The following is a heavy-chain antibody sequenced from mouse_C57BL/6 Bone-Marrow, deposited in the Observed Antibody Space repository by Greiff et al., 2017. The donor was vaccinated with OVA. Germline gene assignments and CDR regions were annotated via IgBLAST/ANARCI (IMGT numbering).Heavy chain of an antibody. J-gene: IGHJ1*03. Sequence: QVQLQQPGAELVKPGASVKLSCKASGYTFTSYWMHWVKQRPGRGLEWIGRIDPNGGGTKYNEKFKSKATLTVDKPSSTAYMQLSSLTSEDSAVYYCARRQDYYGSRSYWYFDVWGTGTTVTVSS. D-gene: IGHD1-1*01. CDR3: ARRQDYYGSRSYWYFDV. V-gene: IGHV1-72*01. CDR2: IDPNGGGT. CDR1: GYTFTSYW.